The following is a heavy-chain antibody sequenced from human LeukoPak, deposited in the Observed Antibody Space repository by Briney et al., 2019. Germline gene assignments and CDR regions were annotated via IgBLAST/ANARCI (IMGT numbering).Heavy chain of an antibody. CDR2: IFGGGST. CDR3: ARDPRVGVAGTDY. V-gene: IGHV3-66*01. D-gene: IGHD6-19*01. J-gene: IGHJ4*02. Sequence: GGSLRLSGAASGFTVSNNYMSWVRQAPGKGLECVSVIFGGGSTYHADSVKGRFTISRDNSKNTLFLQMNSLRVEDAAVYYCARDPRVGVAGTDYWGQGTLVTVSS. CDR1: GFTVSNNY.